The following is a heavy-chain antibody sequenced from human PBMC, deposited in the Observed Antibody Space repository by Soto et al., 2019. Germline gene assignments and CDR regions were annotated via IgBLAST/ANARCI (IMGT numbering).Heavy chain of an antibody. CDR3: ARHPPSNWNYVDY. J-gene: IGHJ4*02. CDR1: GDSITSYY. CDR2: IHYSGTS. D-gene: IGHD2-8*01. V-gene: IGHV4-59*08. Sequence: QVQLRGSGPGLVEPSETLSLTCSVSGDSITSYYWSWVRQPPGKTLEWIGYIHYSGTSNYNPSVNSRVTMSVDVSKSQFSLRLNSVTAADTAVYYCARHPPSNWNYVDYWGLGIRVTVSS.